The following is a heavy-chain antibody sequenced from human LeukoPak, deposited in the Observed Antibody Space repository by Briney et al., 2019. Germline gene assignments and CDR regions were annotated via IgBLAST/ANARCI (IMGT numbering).Heavy chain of an antibody. J-gene: IGHJ4*02. Sequence: ASVKVSCKASGYTFTDYYIHWVRQAPGQGLEWMGRINPNSGGTNSAQKFQGRVTMTRDTSISTAYMELSRLRSDDTAVYYCARGEWLLHYWGQGILVTVPS. V-gene: IGHV1-2*06. D-gene: IGHD5-18*01. CDR1: GYTFTDYY. CDR2: INPNSGGT. CDR3: ARGEWLLHY.